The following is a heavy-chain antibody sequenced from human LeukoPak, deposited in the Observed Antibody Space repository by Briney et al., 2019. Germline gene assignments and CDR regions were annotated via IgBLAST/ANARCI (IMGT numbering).Heavy chain of an antibody. J-gene: IGHJ4*02. CDR1: GFTLSSYW. V-gene: IGHV3-23*01. CDR2: ISGSGGST. D-gene: IGHD6-19*01. CDR3: AKDTSSGWYPPDFDY. Sequence: GGSLRLSCAASGFTLSSYWMSWVRQAPGKGLEWVSAISGSGGSTYYADSVKGRFTISRDNSKNTLYLQMNSLRAEDTAVYYCAKDTSSGWYPPDFDYWGQGTLVTVSS.